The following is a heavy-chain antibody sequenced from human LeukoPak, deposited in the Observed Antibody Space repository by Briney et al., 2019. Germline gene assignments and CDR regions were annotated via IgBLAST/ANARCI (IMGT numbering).Heavy chain of an antibody. CDR1: GYTFTGYY. D-gene: IGHD4-11*01. V-gene: IGHV7-4-1*02. J-gene: IGHJ6*03. Sequence: GASVKVSCKASGYTFTGYYMHWVRQAPGQGLEWMGWINTNTGNPTYAQGFTGRFVFSLDTSVSTAYLQISSLKAEDTAVYYCARSTTVTTFVDYYYYMDVWGKGTTVTVSS. CDR2: INTNTGNP. CDR3: ARSTTVTTFVDYYYYMDV.